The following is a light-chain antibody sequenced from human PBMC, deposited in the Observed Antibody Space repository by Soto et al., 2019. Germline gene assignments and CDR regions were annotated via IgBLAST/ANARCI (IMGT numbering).Light chain of an antibody. CDR1: QSVLYSSNNKNY. CDR3: QQYYSTPPT. CDR2: WAS. J-gene: IGKJ4*01. V-gene: IGKV4-1*01. Sequence: DIVMTQSPDSLAVSLGERATINCKSSQSVLYSSNNKNYLAWYQQKPGQPPKLLIYWASTRESGVPDRFSGSGSGTDLTLTISSLHAEDVAVYYCQQYYSTPPTFGGGTKVEIK.